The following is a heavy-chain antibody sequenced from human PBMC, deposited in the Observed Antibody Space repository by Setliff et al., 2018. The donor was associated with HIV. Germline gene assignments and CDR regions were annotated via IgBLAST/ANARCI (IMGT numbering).Heavy chain of an antibody. D-gene: IGHD7-27*01. CDR3: ARGTPPLGWFDP. J-gene: IGHJ5*02. CDR2: LNPSGST. V-gene: IGHV1-46*01. CDR1: GFTFTAYY. Sequence: ASVKVSCKTSGFTFTAYYMHWVRQAPGQGLEWMGILNPSGSTVSAQKFRGRVTMTTDTSTSTAYMELRSLRSDDTAVYYCARGTPPLGWFDPWGQGTLVTVSS.